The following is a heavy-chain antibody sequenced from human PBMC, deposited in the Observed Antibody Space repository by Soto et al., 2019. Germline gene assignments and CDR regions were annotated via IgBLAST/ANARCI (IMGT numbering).Heavy chain of an antibody. V-gene: IGHV3-23*01. Sequence: GGSLRLSCAASGFTFSNYAMNWVRQAPGKGLEWVSSISGASSITYYADSVKGRLTISRDNSEDTMYLQMNSLRAEDTAVYYCAKGYRNYDFWTGYYKGYYGMDVWGQGTTVTVSS. J-gene: IGHJ6*02. CDR2: ISGASSIT. CDR1: GFTFSNYA. D-gene: IGHD3-3*01. CDR3: AKGYRNYDFWTGYYKGYYGMDV.